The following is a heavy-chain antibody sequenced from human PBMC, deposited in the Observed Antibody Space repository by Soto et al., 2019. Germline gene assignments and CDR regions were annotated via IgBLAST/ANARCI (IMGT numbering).Heavy chain of an antibody. J-gene: IGHJ4*02. Sequence: GGSLRLSCATSVFPFSDYYMSWIRQAPGKGLEWLSHISPKSTYRNYADSVKGRFTISRDNTKSSLFLQMNSLGVEDTAVYYCARGGGGGLFEHWGQGVLVTVSS. V-gene: IGHV3-11*06. CDR2: ISPKSTYR. CDR1: VFPFSDYY. CDR3: ARGGGGGLFEH. D-gene: IGHD2-21*01.